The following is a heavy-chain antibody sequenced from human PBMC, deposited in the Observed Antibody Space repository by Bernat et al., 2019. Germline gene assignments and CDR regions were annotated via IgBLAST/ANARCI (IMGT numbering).Heavy chain of an antibody. V-gene: IGHV3-30*18. D-gene: IGHD3-22*01. J-gene: IGHJ4*02. CDR1: GFTFSTYG. CDR3: TKGSNHYYDSSGYMYYFDY. Sequence: QVQLVESGGGVVQPGMSLRLSCAASGFTFSTYGMHWVRQAPGKGLEWVAVISYDGSNKYYADSVKGRFTISRDNSKNTLFLQMNSLRAEDTAVYYCTKGSNHYYDSSGYMYYFDYWGQGALVTVSS. CDR2: ISYDGSNK.